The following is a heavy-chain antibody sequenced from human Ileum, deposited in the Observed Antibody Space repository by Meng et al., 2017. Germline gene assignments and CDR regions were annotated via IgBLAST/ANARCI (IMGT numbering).Heavy chain of an antibody. CDR1: GGSIGSSNW. CDR3: ARYILRWGYYFDY. V-gene: IGHV4-4*02. D-gene: IGHD4-23*01. Sequence: QVPVQDSGPGLVKPSGTLSLTRSVSGGSIGSSNWWSWVRQPPGKGLEWIGEIYHSGSTNYNPSLKSRVTISVDKSKNQFSLKLSSVTAADTAVYYCARYILRWGYYFDYWGQGTLVTVSS. J-gene: IGHJ4*02. CDR2: IYHSGST.